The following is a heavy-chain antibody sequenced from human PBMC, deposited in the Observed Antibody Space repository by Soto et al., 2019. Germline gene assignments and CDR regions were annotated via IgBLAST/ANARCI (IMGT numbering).Heavy chain of an antibody. Sequence: SETLSLTCTVSGGSISSSSYYWGWIRQPPGKGLEWIGSIYYSGSTYYNPSLKSRVTISVDTSKNQFSLKLSSVTAADTAVYYRASNYYGSGRPYYCYCGMDVWGQGTTVTVSS. CDR1: GGSISSSSYY. J-gene: IGHJ6*02. CDR2: IYYSGST. CDR3: ASNYYGSGRPYYCYCGMDV. D-gene: IGHD3-10*01. V-gene: IGHV4-39*01.